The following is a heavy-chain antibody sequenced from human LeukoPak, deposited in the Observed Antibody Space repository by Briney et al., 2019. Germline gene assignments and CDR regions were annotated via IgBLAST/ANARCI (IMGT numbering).Heavy chain of an antibody. D-gene: IGHD2-2*01. CDR3: ARTYCSSTTCPFDY. CDR1: GYSISSGYY. V-gene: IGHV4-38-2*02. Sequence: SETLSLTCTVSGYSISSGYYWGWIRQPPGKGLEWIGSIYYSGSTFYNPSLKSRVTVSEDTSKNQFSLKLSSVTAADTAVFYCARTYCSSTTCPFDYWGQGTLVTVSS. CDR2: IYYSGST. J-gene: IGHJ4*02.